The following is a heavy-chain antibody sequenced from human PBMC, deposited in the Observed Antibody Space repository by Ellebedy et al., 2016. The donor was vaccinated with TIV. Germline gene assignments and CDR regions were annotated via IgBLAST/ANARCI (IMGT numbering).Heavy chain of an antibody. Sequence: SETLSLTCTVSGGSISSSNYYWGWIRQPPGKGLEWIGSIYYNESTNYNPSLKSRVTISVDTSKNPFSLKLSSVTAADTAAYYCARATITRTTGRQFDYWGQGTLVTVSS. CDR2: IYYNEST. V-gene: IGHV4-39*07. CDR1: GGSISSSNYY. J-gene: IGHJ4*02. CDR3: ARATITRTTGRQFDY. D-gene: IGHD1/OR15-1a*01.